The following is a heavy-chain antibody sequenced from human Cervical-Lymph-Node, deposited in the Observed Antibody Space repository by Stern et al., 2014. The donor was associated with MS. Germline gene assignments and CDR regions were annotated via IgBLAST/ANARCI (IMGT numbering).Heavy chain of an antibody. CDR1: GGTLNTSA. Sequence: QVQLMQSGAEVKKPASSVKVSCKASGGTLNTSAISWVRQAPGQGLEWMGGIIPILGTTNYAQKFQGRVTFTADKSTSTAYMALSGLRYEDTAVYYCARDLGVGPSVSWGQGTVVTVSS. V-gene: IGHV1-69*06. CDR2: IIPILGTT. CDR3: ARDLGVGPSVS. D-gene: IGHD5/OR15-5a*01. J-gene: IGHJ5*02.